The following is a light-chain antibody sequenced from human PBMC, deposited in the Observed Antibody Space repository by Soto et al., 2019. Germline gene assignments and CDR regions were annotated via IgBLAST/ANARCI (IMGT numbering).Light chain of an antibody. Sequence: EIVLTQSPGTLSLSPGERATLSCRARQSVSSCYLAWYQQKPGQAPRLLIYGASSRATGIPDRFSGSGSGTDFTVTISRLEPEDVAVYYCQQYGSLWFTVGPGTKVDIK. J-gene: IGKJ3*01. CDR2: GAS. CDR3: QQYGSLWFT. V-gene: IGKV3-20*01. CDR1: QSVSSCY.